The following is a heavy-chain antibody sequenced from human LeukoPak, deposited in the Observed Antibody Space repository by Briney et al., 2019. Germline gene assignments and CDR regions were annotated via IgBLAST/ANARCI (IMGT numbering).Heavy chain of an antibody. CDR3: ARESPRSGYYYGDDAFDI. CDR1: GYTFTGYY. J-gene: IGHJ3*02. V-gene: IGHV1-2*07. D-gene: IGHD3-22*01. CDR2: ISSNSGGP. Sequence: GASVKVSCKASGYTFTGYYMHWVRQAPGQGLEWMGWISSNSGGPTYAHKFQGRVTMTRDTSISTAYMELSRLRSDDTAVYYCARESPRSGYYYGDDAFDIWGQGTMVTVSP.